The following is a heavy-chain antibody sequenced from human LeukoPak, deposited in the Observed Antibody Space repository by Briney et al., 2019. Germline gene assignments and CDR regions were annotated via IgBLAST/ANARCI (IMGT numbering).Heavy chain of an antibody. Sequence: PGGSLRLSCAASGFTFDDYGVSWVRQAPGKGLEWVSGINWNGGSTGYADSVKGRFTISRDNAKNSLYLQMNSLRAEDTALYYCAREDCTNGVCSHFDYWGQGTLATVSS. CDR1: GFTFDDYG. V-gene: IGHV3-20*04. CDR2: INWNGGST. D-gene: IGHD2-8*01. CDR3: AREDCTNGVCSHFDY. J-gene: IGHJ4*02.